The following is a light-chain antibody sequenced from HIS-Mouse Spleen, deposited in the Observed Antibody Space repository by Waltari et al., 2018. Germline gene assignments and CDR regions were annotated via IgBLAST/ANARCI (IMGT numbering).Light chain of an antibody. J-gene: IGKJ4*01. Sequence: DIQMTQSPSSLSASVGDRVTITCQTSQDISNYLNWYQQKPGKAPKLLIYDASNLETVVPSRFSGSGSGTDFTFTISSLQPEDIATYYCQQYDNLPRTFGGGTKVRSN. CDR3: QQYDNLPRT. CDR2: DAS. V-gene: IGKV1-33*01. CDR1: QDISNY.